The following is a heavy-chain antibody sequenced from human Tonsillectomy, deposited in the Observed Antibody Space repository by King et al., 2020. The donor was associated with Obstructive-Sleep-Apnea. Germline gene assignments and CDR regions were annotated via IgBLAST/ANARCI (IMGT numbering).Heavy chain of an antibody. CDR2: IYPGDSDT. CDR1: GYSFASYW. J-gene: IGHJ6*02. Sequence: VQLVESETEVKKPGESLKISCKGSGYSFASYWIAWVRQMPGKGLEWMGIIYPGDSDTRYSPSFQGQVTISADKSISTAYLQWSSLKASDTAMYYCARHPHITKAGIYVWGQGTTVTVSS. V-gene: IGHV5-51*01. CDR3: ARHPHITKAGIYV. D-gene: IGHD1-14*01.